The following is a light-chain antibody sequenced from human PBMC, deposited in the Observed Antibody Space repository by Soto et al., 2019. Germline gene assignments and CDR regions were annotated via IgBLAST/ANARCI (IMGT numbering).Light chain of an antibody. CDR2: DNN. CDR3: QSYDTRLSEV. J-gene: IGLJ1*01. Sequence: QSVLTQPPSVSGAPGQRITISCTGSRSNIGSGYAVHWYQQLPATAPKLLIYDNNNRPSGVPDRFSGSKSGTSASLAITGLQSEDEADYFCQSYDTRLSEVFGTGTKVTVL. V-gene: IGLV1-40*01. CDR1: RSNIGSGYA.